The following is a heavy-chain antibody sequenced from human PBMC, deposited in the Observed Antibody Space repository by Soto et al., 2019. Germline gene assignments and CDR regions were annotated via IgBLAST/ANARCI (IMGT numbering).Heavy chain of an antibody. V-gene: IGHV3-23*01. CDR1: QFSLRNYP. CDR2: ITPRGGST. CDR3: ATGFDSSLDF. J-gene: IGHJ4*02. D-gene: IGHD3-10*01. Sequence: GGSLRLSCTASQFSLRNYPMSWVRQAPGKGLEWVSGITPRGGSTYYVASVKGRFTISRDNSRNTLYLQMNSLGAEDTAVYFCATGFDSSLDFWGQGTLVTVSS.